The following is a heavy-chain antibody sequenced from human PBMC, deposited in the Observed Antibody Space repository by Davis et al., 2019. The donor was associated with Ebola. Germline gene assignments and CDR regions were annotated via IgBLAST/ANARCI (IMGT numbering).Heavy chain of an antibody. J-gene: IGHJ4*02. V-gene: IGHV3-33*01. CDR2: IWNDVNLE. CDR1: GFTFIDYG. Sequence: GGSLRLSCPPPGFTFIDYGLHWVRKPPGKGLEWVPVIWNDVNLEYYAESVKGRLTISRDTSRNTLYLQMNSLRADDTAVYYCARGGYRGDLMYHLDYWGQGTLVTVSS. CDR3: ARGGYRGDLMYHLDY. D-gene: IGHD6-25*01.